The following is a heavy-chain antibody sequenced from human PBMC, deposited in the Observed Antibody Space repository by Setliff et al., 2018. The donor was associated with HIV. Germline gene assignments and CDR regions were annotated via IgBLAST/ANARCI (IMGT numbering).Heavy chain of an antibody. D-gene: IGHD3-22*01. V-gene: IGHV1-69*13. Sequence: SVKASCKASGGTFSSYAISWVRQAPGQGLDWMGGIIPVFGTTNYAQKFQGRVTITADESTSTAYMELSSLRSEGTAVYYCARGGVYYYDSSGWSMDYWGQGTLVTVSS. CDR3: ARGGVYYYDSSGWSMDY. CDR2: IIPVFGTT. CDR1: GGTFSSYA. J-gene: IGHJ4*02.